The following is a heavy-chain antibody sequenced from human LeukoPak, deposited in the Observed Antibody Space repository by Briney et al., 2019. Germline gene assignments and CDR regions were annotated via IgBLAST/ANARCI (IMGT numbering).Heavy chain of an antibody. CDR3: ARDGDCSGGSCPLDY. D-gene: IGHD2-15*01. CDR1: RGTFSSYA. V-gene: IGHV1-69*06. CDR2: IIPIFGTA. Sequence: GASVKVSCKASRGTFSSYAISWVRQAPGQGLEWMGGIIPIFGTASYAQKFQGRVTITADKSTSTAYMERSSLRSEDTAVYYCARDGDCSGGSCPLDYWGQGTLVTVSS. J-gene: IGHJ4*02.